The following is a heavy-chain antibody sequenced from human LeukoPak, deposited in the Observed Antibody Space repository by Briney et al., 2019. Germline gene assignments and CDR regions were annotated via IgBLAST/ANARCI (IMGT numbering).Heavy chain of an antibody. J-gene: IGHJ4*02. V-gene: IGHV3-33*01. CDR2: IWYDGSKR. Sequence: GGSLRLSCAASGFTFSDYGIHWVRQAPGQGLEWVALIWYDGSKRYYADSVKGRFTISRDNTKNTLYLQLNSLRADDTAVYYCARAHSSSSTFDLWGQGTLVTVSS. D-gene: IGHD6-6*01. CDR3: ARAHSSSSTFDL. CDR1: GFTFSDYG.